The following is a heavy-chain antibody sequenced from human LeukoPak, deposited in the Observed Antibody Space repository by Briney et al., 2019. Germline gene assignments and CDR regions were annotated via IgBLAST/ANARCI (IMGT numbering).Heavy chain of an antibody. J-gene: IGHJ4*02. CDR3: ARDPGIAAAEDDY. V-gene: IGHV3-20*04. Sequence: PRGSLRLSCAASGFTFDDYGMSWVRQAPGKGLEWVSGINWNGGSTGYADSVKGRFTISRDNAKNSLYLRMNSLRAEDTALYYCARDPGIAAAEDDYWGQGTLVTVSS. CDR1: GFTFDDYG. D-gene: IGHD6-13*01. CDR2: INWNGGST.